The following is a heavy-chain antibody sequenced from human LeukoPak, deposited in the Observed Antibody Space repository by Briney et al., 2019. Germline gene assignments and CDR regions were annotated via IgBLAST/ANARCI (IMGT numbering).Heavy chain of an antibody. CDR2: IHDSVT. V-gene: IGHV4-59*08. J-gene: IGHJ4*02. CDR1: GGSISTYY. CDR3: ARYGGYYFDY. Sequence: SGALSLTCTVSGGSISTYYWTWIRQPPGKGLEWIGYIHDSVTNSKPSLKSRVTISVDTSKNQSSLKLSSVTAADTAVYYCARYGGYYFDYWGQGTLVTVSS. D-gene: IGHD3-16*01.